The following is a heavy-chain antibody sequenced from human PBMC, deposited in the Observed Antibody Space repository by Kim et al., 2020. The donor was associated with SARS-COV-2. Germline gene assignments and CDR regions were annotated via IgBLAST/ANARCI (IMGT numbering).Heavy chain of an antibody. J-gene: IGHJ6*02. D-gene: IGHD2-2*01. V-gene: IGHV1-69*13. Sequence: SVKVSCKASGGTFSSYAISWVRQAPGQGLEWMGVIIPIFGTANYAQKFQGRVTITADESTSTAYMELSSLRSEDTAVYYCARGDRYCSSTSCYSSYGMDVWGQGTTVTVSS. CDR3: ARGDRYCSSTSCYSSYGMDV. CDR1: GGTFSSYA. CDR2: IIPIFGTA.